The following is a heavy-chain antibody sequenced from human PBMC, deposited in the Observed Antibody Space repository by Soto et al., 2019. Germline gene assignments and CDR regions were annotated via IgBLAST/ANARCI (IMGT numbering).Heavy chain of an antibody. V-gene: IGHV1-2*04. CDR2: INPNNGAT. CDR1: GYSFSDHY. Sequence: ASVKVSCKASGYSFSDHYVHWVRQAPGHGLEWMGWINPNNGATNYIKKFHDWVTMTRDTSISTVYLEMTRLTFDDTAVYYRAREPDSSTTTEGISSGHCWFDPWGQGTLVTVSS. CDR3: AREPDSSTTTEGISSGHCWFDP. D-gene: IGHD2-2*01. J-gene: IGHJ5*02.